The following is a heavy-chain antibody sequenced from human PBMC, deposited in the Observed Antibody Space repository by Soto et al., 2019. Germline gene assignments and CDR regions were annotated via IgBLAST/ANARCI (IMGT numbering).Heavy chain of an antibody. CDR1: GYDFTTYG. Sequence: QVHLVQSGAEVKKPGASVKVSCKGSGYDFTTYGITWVRQAPGQGLEWMAWISAHSGNTDYAQKLQGRVTVTRDTSTSTAYMELRSLRSDDTAMYYCARGRYGDYWGQGALVTVSS. J-gene: IGHJ4*02. CDR2: ISAHSGNT. V-gene: IGHV1-18*01. CDR3: ARGRYGDY. D-gene: IGHD1-1*01.